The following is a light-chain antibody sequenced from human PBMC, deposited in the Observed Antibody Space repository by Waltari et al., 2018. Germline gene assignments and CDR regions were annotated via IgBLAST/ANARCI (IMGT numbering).Light chain of an antibody. J-gene: IGKJ4*01. CDR3: QQYYSTPPA. V-gene: IGKV4-1*01. Sequence: DIVMTQSPDSLAVSLGERATIHCKSRQSVLYSSNNKNYLAWYQQKPGQPPKLLIYWASTRESGVPDRFSGSGSGTDFTLTISSLQAEDVAVYYCQQYYSTPPAFGGGTKVEIK. CDR1: QSVLYSSNNKNY. CDR2: WAS.